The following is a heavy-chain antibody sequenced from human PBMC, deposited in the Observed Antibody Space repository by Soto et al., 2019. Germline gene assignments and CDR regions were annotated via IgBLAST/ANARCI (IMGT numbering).Heavy chain of an antibody. CDR1: GYSFTSFW. D-gene: IGHD3-10*01. Sequence: GESLKISWKGSGYSFTSFWIGWVRQMPGKGLEWMGIIYPGDSDTRYSPSFQGQVTISADKSISTAYLQWSSLKASDTAMYYCARLFERPYGSGSYYIHYFDYWGQGTLVTVSS. CDR2: IYPGDSDT. V-gene: IGHV5-51*01. CDR3: ARLFERPYGSGSYYIHYFDY. J-gene: IGHJ4*02.